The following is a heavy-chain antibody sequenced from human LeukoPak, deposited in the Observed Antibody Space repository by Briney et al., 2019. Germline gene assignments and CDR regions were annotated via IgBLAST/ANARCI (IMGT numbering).Heavy chain of an antibody. J-gene: IGHJ5*02. CDR1: GFAFSIYD. V-gene: IGHV3-13*01. CDR2: IGTTDNT. Sequence: GGSLRLSCAASGFAFSIYDMHWVRQPTGKGLEWVSAIGTTDNTYYIDSVKGRFTISRENAKNSLYLQMNSLRAEDTAIYYCARVPTNSWYNWFDPWGQGTLVTVSS. CDR3: ARVPTNSWYNWFDP. D-gene: IGHD2-8*01.